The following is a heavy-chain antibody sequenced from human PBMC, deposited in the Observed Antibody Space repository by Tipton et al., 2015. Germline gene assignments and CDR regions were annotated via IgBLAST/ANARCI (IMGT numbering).Heavy chain of an antibody. CDR3: APDSLRSPLGSH. D-gene: IGHD7-27*01. Sequence: QLVQSGAEVGEPGASLMFSCKASGYAFTDNHIHWMRQAPGQGLEWMGQIDPQNGVTNYAQGFRGRVTMTRDAFILTAYMELRGLISDDTAVYFCAPDSLRSPLGSHWGQGTLVTVSS. J-gene: IGHJ1*01. V-gene: IGHV1-2*06. CDR1: GYAFTDNH. CDR2: IDPQNGVT.